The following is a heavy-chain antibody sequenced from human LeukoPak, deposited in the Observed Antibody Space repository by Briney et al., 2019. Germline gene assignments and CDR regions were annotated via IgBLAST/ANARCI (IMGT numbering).Heavy chain of an antibody. V-gene: IGHV1-8*01. D-gene: IGHD5-12*01. Sequence: GASVKVSCKASGYTLSSYDINWVRQATGQGLEWMGWMNLNSGHTGFAQKFQGRVTLTWDTSISTAYMELSSLTSEDTAVYYCARNIVATTNYDYWGQGNLVTVSS. J-gene: IGHJ4*02. CDR3: ARNIVATTNYDY. CDR1: GYTLSSYD. CDR2: MNLNSGHT.